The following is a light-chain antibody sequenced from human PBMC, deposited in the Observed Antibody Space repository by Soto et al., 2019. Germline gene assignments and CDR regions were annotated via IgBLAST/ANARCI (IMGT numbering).Light chain of an antibody. CDR3: QQYDNLPLT. CDR2: DAS. CDR1: QDISNY. J-gene: IGKJ4*01. V-gene: IGKV1-33*01. Sequence: DIQMTQSPSSLSASVGDRVTITGQASQDISNYLHWYQQKPGKAPKLLIYDASNLETGVPSRFSVSGYGTDFTFKISILQPEDIATYYCQQYDNLPLTFGGGTKVEIK.